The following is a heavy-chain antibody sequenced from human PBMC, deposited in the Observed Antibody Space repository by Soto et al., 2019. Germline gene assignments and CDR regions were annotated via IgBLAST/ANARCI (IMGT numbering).Heavy chain of an antibody. V-gene: IGHV1-2*04. D-gene: IGHD4-17*01. CDR2: INPNSGGT. J-gene: IGHJ4*02. CDR1: GDTFTGYY. CDR3: ARGHDTTVTVYYFDY. Sequence: ASVKVSCKASGDTFTGYYMHWVRQAPGQGLEWMGWINPNSGGTNYAQKFQGWVTMTRDTSISTAYMELSRLRSDDTAVYYCARGHDTTVTVYYFDYWGQGTLVTVSS.